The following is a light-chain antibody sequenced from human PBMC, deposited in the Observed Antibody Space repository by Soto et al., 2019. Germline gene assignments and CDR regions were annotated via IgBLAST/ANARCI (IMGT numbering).Light chain of an antibody. CDR2: AAF. CDR3: QQYYTYPWT. V-gene: IGKV1-8*01. J-gene: IGKJ1*01. Sequence: AIRMTQSPSSLSASIGDRVTITCRASQGISNYLAWYQQKPGKAPKVLIHAAFTLQGGVPSRFSGSGSGTDFTLTISCLQSEDFATYYCQQYYTYPWTFGQGTKVEIK. CDR1: QGISNY.